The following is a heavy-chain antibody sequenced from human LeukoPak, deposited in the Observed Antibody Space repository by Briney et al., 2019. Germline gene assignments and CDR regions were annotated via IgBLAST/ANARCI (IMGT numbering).Heavy chain of an antibody. J-gene: IGHJ6*02. CDR2: INSDGSST. V-gene: IGHV3-74*01. Sequence: GGSLRLSCAASGFTFSSYWMHWVRQAPGKGLVWVSRINSDGSSTTYADSVKGRFTISRDNAKNTLYLQMNSLRAEDTAMYYCARGNYFGSGSFSYYYGMDVWGQGATVTVSS. CDR1: GFTFSSYW. D-gene: IGHD3-10*01. CDR3: ARGNYFGSGSFSYYYGMDV.